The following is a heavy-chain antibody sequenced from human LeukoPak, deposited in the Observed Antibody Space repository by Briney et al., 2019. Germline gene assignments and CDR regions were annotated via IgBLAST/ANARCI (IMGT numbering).Heavy chain of an antibody. D-gene: IGHD3-10*01. CDR1: GGTFSSYA. Sequence: GSSVKVSCKASGGTFSSYAISWVRQAPGQGLEWMGGIIPIFGTANYAQKFQGRVTITTDESTSTAYMELSSLRSEDTAVCYCARGPPLWFGELPYFDYWGQGTLVTVSS. J-gene: IGHJ4*02. CDR3: ARGPPLWFGELPYFDY. V-gene: IGHV1-69*05. CDR2: IIPIFGTA.